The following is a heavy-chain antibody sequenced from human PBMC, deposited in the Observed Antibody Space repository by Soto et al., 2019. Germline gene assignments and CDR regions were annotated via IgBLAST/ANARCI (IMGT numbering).Heavy chain of an antibody. CDR2: ISGSGGST. D-gene: IGHD3-22*01. J-gene: IGHJ5*02. Sequence: GGSLRLSCAASGFTFSSYAMSWVRQAPGKGLEWVSAISGSGGSTYYADSVKGRFTISRDNSKNTLYLQMNSLRAEDTAVYYCAKLPYDSSGYSAHQNWFDPWGQGTLVTVSS. V-gene: IGHV3-23*01. CDR3: AKLPYDSSGYSAHQNWFDP. CDR1: GFTFSSYA.